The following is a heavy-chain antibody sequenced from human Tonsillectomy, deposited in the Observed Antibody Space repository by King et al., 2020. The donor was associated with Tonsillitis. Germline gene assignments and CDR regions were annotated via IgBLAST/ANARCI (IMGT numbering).Heavy chain of an antibody. Sequence: TLKESGPTVLKPTQTLTVTCTFSGFSLTTDGVGVGWIRQPPGKAPEWLGIIYWDDDRRYSPSLQSRLTITKDTSQNQVVLTLTNVDPVDTATYFCARRVRWLYNFDYWGQGTLVTVSS. CDR3: ARRVRWLYNFDY. D-gene: IGHD5-12*01. J-gene: IGHJ4*02. V-gene: IGHV2-5*02. CDR1: GFSLTTDGVG. CDR2: IYWDDDR.